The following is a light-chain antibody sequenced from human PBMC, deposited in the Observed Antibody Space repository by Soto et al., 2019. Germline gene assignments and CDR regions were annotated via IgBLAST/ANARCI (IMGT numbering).Light chain of an antibody. V-gene: IGKV1-5*01. CDR3: QHMRT. Sequence: DIQMTQSPSTLSASIGDRVTITCRASQNTNNWIAWYQQKPGKAPKFLIYDASTLESGVPSRFSGSGFGTEFSLTISSLQPDDFGSYYCQHMRTFGQGTKVEMK. CDR1: QNTNNW. CDR2: DAS. J-gene: IGKJ1*01.